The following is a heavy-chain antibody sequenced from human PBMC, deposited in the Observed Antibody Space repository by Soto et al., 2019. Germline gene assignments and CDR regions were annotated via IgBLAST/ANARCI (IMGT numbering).Heavy chain of an antibody. CDR1: GFTFSNFA. J-gene: IGHJ3*02. D-gene: IGHD6-13*01. CDR3: ARRIPVSGPYGAFDS. CDR2: ISYDGGNE. Sequence: QVQLVESGGGVVQPGRSLRLSCAASGFTFSNFAMYWVRQAPAKGLEWMAVISYDGGNENYADSVKGRFTISRDNSENTLYLQMNSLRPEETAVYYCARRIPVSGPYGAFDSWGPGTMVIVSS. V-gene: IGHV3-30*03.